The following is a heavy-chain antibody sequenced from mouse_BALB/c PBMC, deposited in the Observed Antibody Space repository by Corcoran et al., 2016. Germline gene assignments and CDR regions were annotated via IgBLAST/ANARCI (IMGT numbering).Heavy chain of an antibody. V-gene: IGHV9-3-1*01. J-gene: IGHJ2*01. CDR3: ARFYYDYRDFDY. CDR1: GYTFTNYG. CDR2: INTYTGEP. Sequence: QIQLVQSGPELKKPGETVKISCKASGYTFTNYGMNWVKQAPGKGLKWMGWINTYTGEPTYADDFKGRFAFSLETSASTAYLQLNNLKNEDTATYFCARFYYDYRDFDYWGQGTTLTVSS. D-gene: IGHD2-4*01.